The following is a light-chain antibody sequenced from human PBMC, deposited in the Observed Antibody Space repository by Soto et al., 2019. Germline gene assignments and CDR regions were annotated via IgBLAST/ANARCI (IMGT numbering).Light chain of an antibody. CDR1: QGVGSH. V-gene: IGKV3-11*01. CDR2: ETS. Sequence: ELVLTQSPATLSLSPGERATLSCRAEQGVGSHVAWYPQKPGQTPMFLNYETSNMATGIPTRFSSSGSGTDFTPTIDSLEPEYFAVYYCQQRSYRFSFGPGTEVDIK. J-gene: IGKJ3*01. CDR3: QQRSYRFS.